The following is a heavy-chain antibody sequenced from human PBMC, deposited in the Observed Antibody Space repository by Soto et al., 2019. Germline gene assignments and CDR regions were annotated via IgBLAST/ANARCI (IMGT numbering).Heavy chain of an antibody. CDR3: ARERSSGYSYDMVAFDI. V-gene: IGHV4-59*01. CDR2: IYYSGST. J-gene: IGHJ3*02. D-gene: IGHD5-18*01. CDR1: GGSISSYY. Sequence: SETLSLTCTVSGGSISSYYWSWIRQPPGKGLEWIGYIYYSGSTNYNPSLKSRVTISVDTSKNQFSLKLSSVTAADTAVYYCARERSSGYSYDMVAFDIWGQGTMVTVSS.